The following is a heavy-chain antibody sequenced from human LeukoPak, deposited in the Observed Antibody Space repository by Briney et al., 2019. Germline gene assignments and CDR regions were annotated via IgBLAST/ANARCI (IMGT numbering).Heavy chain of an antibody. J-gene: IGHJ4*02. CDR2: INSSGGST. D-gene: IGHD6-19*01. V-gene: IGHV1-46*01. CDR1: GYIFTSYN. CDR3: ARFAVHRRLTVAGQFGLDY. Sequence: ASVKVSCKASGYIFTSYNMYWVRQAPGQGLEWMGIINSSGGSTNYAQKFQGRVTMTRDTSTSTVYMELSSLRSEDTAVYYCARFAVHRRLTVAGQFGLDYWGQGTLVTVSP.